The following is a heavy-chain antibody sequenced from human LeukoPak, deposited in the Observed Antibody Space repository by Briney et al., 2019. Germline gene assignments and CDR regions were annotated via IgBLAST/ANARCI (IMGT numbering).Heavy chain of an antibody. D-gene: IGHD6-13*01. CDR2: IYYSGST. CDR3: ARLLAGTPYYYYYYMDV. Sequence: SETLSLTCTVSGGSISSYYWSCMREPPGKGLEWIGYIYYSGSTNYNPSLKSRVTISVDTSKNQFSLKLSSVTAADTAVYYCARLLAGTPYYYYYYMDVWGKGTTVTVSS. J-gene: IGHJ6*03. CDR1: GGSISSYY. V-gene: IGHV4-59*13.